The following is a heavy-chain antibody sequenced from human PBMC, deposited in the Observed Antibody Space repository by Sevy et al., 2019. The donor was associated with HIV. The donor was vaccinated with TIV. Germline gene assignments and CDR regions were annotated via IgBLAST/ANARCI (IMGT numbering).Heavy chain of an antibody. D-gene: IGHD2-15*01. V-gene: IGHV5-51*01. CDR3: ARSFTRWQSSDNPGFDAFDI. J-gene: IGHJ3*02. CDR2: IYPGDSGT. CDR1: GYSFTNYW. Sequence: GESLKISCKSSGYSFTNYWIGWVRQMPGKGLEWMGIIYPGDSGTRYSPSFQRQVTISADKSISTAYLQWSSLKASDTAMYYCARSFTRWQSSDNPGFDAFDIWGQGTMVTVSS.